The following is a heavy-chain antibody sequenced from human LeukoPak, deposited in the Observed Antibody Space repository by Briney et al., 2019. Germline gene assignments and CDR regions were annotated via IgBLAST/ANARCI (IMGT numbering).Heavy chain of an antibody. D-gene: IGHD3-10*01. V-gene: IGHV3-21*01. CDR3: ARDLGSGY. Sequence: GGSLRLSCAASGFTFSSYSMNWVRQAPGKGLEWVSSISSSSSYICYADSVKGRFTISRDNAKNSLYLQMNSLRAEDTAVYYCARDLGSGYWGQGTLVTVSS. J-gene: IGHJ4*02. CDR1: GFTFSSYS. CDR2: ISSSSSYI.